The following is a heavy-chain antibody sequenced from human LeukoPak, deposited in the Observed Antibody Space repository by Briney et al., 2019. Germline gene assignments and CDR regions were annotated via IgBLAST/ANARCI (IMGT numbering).Heavy chain of an antibody. V-gene: IGHV1-69*13. CDR1: GGTFSSYA. CDR2: IIPIVGTA. D-gene: IGHD3/OR15-3a*01. J-gene: IGHJ5*02. CDR3: VWTQKNWFDP. Sequence: GASVKVSCKASGGTFSSYAISWVRQAPGQGLEWMGGIIPIVGTANYAQKFQGRVTITADESTSTAYMELSSLRSEDTAVYYCVWTQKNWFDPWGQGTLVTVSS.